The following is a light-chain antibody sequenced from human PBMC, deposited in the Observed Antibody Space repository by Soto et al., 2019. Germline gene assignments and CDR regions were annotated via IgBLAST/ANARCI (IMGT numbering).Light chain of an antibody. Sequence: EIVMTQSPATLSVSPGERATLSCRASQSVSSYLAWYQQKPGQAPRLLIYGASTRATGIPARFSGSGSGTDFTLTISSLQSEDFAVYYCQHYNNWPPWTFGQGTRVEIK. CDR3: QHYNNWPPWT. V-gene: IGKV3-15*01. J-gene: IGKJ1*01. CDR2: GAS. CDR1: QSVSSY.